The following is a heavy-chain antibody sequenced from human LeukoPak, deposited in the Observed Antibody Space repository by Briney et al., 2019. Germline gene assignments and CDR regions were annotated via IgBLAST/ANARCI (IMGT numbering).Heavy chain of an antibody. J-gene: IGHJ6*03. CDR3: ASLSRYSSGRGYYYYYMDV. CDR2: INHSGST. CDR1: GGSFSGYY. D-gene: IGHD6-19*01. V-gene: IGHV4-34*01. Sequence: PSETLSLTCAVYGGSFSGYYWSWIRQPPGKGLEWIGEINHSGSTNYNPSLKSRVTISVDTSKNQFSLKLSSVTAADTAVYYCASLSRYSSGRGYYYYYMDVWGKGTTVTVSS.